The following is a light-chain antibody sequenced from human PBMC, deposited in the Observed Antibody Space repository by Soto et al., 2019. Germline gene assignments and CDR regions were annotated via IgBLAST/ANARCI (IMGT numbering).Light chain of an antibody. CDR1: QSVGSD. Sequence: EIVMTQSPATLSVSPGEGATLSCRASQSVGSDLAWYQQKPGQAPRLLIYGASTRATGIPARFSGSGSGTEFTLAINSLQSEGFAVYWCQQYNTWPPTFGPGTKV. V-gene: IGKV3-15*01. CDR3: QQYNTWPPT. CDR2: GAS. J-gene: IGKJ3*01.